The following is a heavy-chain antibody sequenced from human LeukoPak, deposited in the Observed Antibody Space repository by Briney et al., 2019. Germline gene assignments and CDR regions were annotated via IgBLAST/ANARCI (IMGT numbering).Heavy chain of an antibody. V-gene: IGHV3-7*01. CDR2: IKPDGSAQ. CDR1: GFTFSSYW. CDR3: ANGGTYSSGP. J-gene: IGHJ5*02. Sequence: GGSLRLSCAASGFTFSSYWMSWVRQAPGKGLEWVATIKPDGSAQYYVDSVKGRFTISRDNAKNSLFLQINSLRAEDTAVYYCANGGTYSSGPWGQGTLVTVSS. D-gene: IGHD3-22*01.